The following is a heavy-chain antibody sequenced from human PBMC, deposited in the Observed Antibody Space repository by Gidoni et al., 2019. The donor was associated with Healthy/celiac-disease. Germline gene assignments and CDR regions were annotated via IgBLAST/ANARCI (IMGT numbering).Heavy chain of an antibody. V-gene: IGHV3-7*01. J-gene: IGHJ3*02. CDR3: ARDAGWFDAFDI. CDR2: LKQDGSKY. CDR1: GSTFSSSW. Sequence: EVQLVESEGGLVQPGGSLRLSCAASGSTFSSSWISWVRQAPGKGLEWVANLKQDGSKYYYVDAVKGRFTISRDNAKNSRYLQMNSLRDEDTAVYYCARDAGWFDAFDIWGQGTMVTVSS. D-gene: IGHD2-15*01.